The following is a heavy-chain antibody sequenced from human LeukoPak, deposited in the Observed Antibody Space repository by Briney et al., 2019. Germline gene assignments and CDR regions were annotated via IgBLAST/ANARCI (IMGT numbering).Heavy chain of an antibody. D-gene: IGHD3-10*02. CDR2: ISGSGAST. V-gene: IGHV3-23*01. CDR1: GFTVSSNY. CDR3: AELGITMIGGV. Sequence: GGSLRLSCAASGFTVSSNYMSWVRQAPGKGLEWVSVISGSGASTYYADSVKGRFTISRDNSKNTLYLQMNSLRAEDTAVYYCAELGITMIGGVWGKGTTVTISS. J-gene: IGHJ6*04.